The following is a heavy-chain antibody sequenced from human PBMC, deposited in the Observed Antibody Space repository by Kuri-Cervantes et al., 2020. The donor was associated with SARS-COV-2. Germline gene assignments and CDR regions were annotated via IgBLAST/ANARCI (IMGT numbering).Heavy chain of an antibody. V-gene: IGHV3-74*01. Sequence: GGSLRLSCAASGFTFSSYWIDWVRQAPGKGLVWVSRINGDGSNTNYADFVEGRFTISRDNAKNTLYLQMNSLSAEDTAVYYCARDIAISGNYFDYWGQGTLVTVSS. CDR3: ARDIAISGNYFDY. D-gene: IGHD6-13*01. J-gene: IGHJ4*02. CDR1: GFTFSSYW. CDR2: INGDGSNT.